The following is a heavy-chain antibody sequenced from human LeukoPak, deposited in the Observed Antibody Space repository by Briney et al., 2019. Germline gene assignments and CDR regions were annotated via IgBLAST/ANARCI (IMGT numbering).Heavy chain of an antibody. V-gene: IGHV1-18*01. CDR3: ARAIELELSYKFDY. J-gene: IGHJ4*02. CDR2: ISAYNGNT. CDR1: GYTFTSYG. D-gene: IGHD1-7*01. Sequence: ASVKVSCKASGYTFTSYGISWVRQAPGQGLEWMGWISAYNGNTNYAQKLQGRVTMTTDTSTSTAYMELRSLRSDDTAVYYCARAIELELSYKFDYWGQGPLVTVSS.